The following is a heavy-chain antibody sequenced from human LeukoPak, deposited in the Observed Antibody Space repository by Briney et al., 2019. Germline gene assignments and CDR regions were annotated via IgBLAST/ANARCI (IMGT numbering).Heavy chain of an antibody. CDR2: INSSGSYI. D-gene: IGHD6-19*01. CDR3: ARDLVGRIEGRSGWTGGY. CDR1: GFTFSSYS. J-gene: IGHJ4*02. V-gene: IGHV3-21*01. Sequence: GGSLRLSCAASGFTFSSYSVNWVRQAPGKGLEWVSSINSSGSYIYYADSVKGRFTISRDNAKNSLYLQMNSLRAEDTAVYYCARDLVGRIEGRSGWTGGYWGQGTLVTVSS.